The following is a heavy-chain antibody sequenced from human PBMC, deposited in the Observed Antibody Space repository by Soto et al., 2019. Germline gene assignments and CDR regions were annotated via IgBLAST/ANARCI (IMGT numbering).Heavy chain of an antibody. CDR2: IYYSGST. J-gene: IGHJ3*02. V-gene: IGHV4-31*01. CDR3: ARVCGGDCHNAFDI. Sequence: QVQLQESGPGLVKPSQTLSLTCTVSGGSISSGGYYWSWIRQHPGKGLEWIGYIYYSGSTYYNPSLKSPVTISVDTSKNQFSLKLSSVTAEDTAVYYCARVCGGDCHNAFDIWGQGTMVTVSS. CDR1: GGSISSGGYY. D-gene: IGHD2-21*02.